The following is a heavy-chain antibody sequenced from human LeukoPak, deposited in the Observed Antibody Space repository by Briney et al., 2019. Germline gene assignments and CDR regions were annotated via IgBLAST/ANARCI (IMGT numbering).Heavy chain of an antibody. V-gene: IGHV5-51*01. J-gene: IGHJ4*02. Sequence: GESLKISCKGSGYTFTNYWIGWVRQMPGKGLEFMGIIYPGDSDTRYSPSFQGQVTISVDKSINTAYLQWSSLKASDSAMYYCARAGYSNRWDGVDYWGQGSLVTVSS. CDR3: ARAGYSNRWDGVDY. CDR2: IYPGDSDT. CDR1: GYTFTNYW. D-gene: IGHD2/OR15-2a*01.